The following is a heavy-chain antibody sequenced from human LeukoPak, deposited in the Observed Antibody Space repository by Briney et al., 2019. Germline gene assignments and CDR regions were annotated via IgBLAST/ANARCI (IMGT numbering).Heavy chain of an antibody. D-gene: IGHD5-12*01. CDR3: ATRTGDSGYY. CDR2: INHSGST. CDR1: GGSFSGYY. V-gene: IGHV4-34*01. J-gene: IGHJ4*02. Sequence: PSETLSLTCAVYGGSFSGYYWSWVRQPPGKGLEWIGEINHSGSTNYNPSLKSRVTISVDTSKNQFSLKLSSVTAADTAVYYCATRTGDSGYYWGQGTLVTVSS.